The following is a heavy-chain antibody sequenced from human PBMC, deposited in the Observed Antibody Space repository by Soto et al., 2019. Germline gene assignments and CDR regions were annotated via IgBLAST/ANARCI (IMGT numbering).Heavy chain of an antibody. CDR1: GGSISPYY. J-gene: IGHJ6*03. CDR2: VYYSGNA. Sequence: QVQLQESGPGLVKPSETLSLTCTVSGGSISPYYWSWIRQPPGKGLEWIGYVYYSGNANYNPSLESPLTISVDTSRNQFSLNLTSAPAADTAVYYCAQKGAAASYAHYYMDVWGRGTTVTVSS. V-gene: IGHV4-59*01. D-gene: IGHD6-13*01. CDR3: AQKGAAASYAHYYMDV.